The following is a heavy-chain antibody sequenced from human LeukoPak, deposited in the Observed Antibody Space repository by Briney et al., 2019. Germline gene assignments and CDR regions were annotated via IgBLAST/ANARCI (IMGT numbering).Heavy chain of an antibody. D-gene: IGHD6-13*01. CDR1: GGSISINTYY. V-gene: IGHV4-39*02. Sequence: PSETLSLTCTVSGGSISINTYYWGWIRQPPGKVLEWIGSIFYSGNTYYTPSLKSRVTISVDTSKNPFSLKLSSVTAADTAVYYCARGYGYGLGDPFDYWAQGTLVTVSS. J-gene: IGHJ4*02. CDR2: IFYSGNT. CDR3: ARGYGYGLGDPFDY.